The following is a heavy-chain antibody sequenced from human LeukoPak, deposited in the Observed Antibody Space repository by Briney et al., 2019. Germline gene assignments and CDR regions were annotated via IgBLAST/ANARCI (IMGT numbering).Heavy chain of an antibody. V-gene: IGHV3-21*01. D-gene: IGHD6-19*01. CDR2: ISSSSIYR. J-gene: IGHJ5*02. CDR1: GFTFSSYS. Sequence: GGSLRLSCAASGFTFSSYSMNWGRQAAGKGLEWVSSISSSSIYRYYADSVKGRFTISRDNAKNSLYLQMNSLRAEDTAVYYCAAIAVRWFDPWGQGTLVTVSS. CDR3: AAIAVRWFDP.